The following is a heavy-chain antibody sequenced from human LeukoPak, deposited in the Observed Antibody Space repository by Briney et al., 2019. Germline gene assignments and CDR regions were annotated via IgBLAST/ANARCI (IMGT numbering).Heavy chain of an antibody. Sequence: SETLSLTCTVSGASIRSHYWSWIRQPPGKGLEWIGYMYYSGNSNYNPALKSRVTISVDTSKNQFSLKLSSVTAADTAVYYCARANGYCSSTSCYGLDYWGQGTLVTVSS. D-gene: IGHD2-2*03. V-gene: IGHV4-59*11. CDR3: ARANGYCSSTSCYGLDY. CDR1: GASIRSHY. CDR2: MYYSGNS. J-gene: IGHJ4*02.